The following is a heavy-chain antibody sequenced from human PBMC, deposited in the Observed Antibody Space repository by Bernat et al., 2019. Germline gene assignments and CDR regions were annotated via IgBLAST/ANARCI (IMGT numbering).Heavy chain of an antibody. D-gene: IGHD6-19*01. Sequence: QVQLVESGGGVVQPGRSLRLSCAASGFTFSSYGMHWVRQAPGKGLEWVAVICYDGSNKYYADSVKGRFTISRDNSKNTLYLQMNSLRAEDTAVYYCARDQIAVAVAPCYSESTLEYWGQGTLVTVSS. J-gene: IGHJ4*02. V-gene: IGHV3-33*01. CDR3: ARDQIAVAVAPCYSESTLEY. CDR2: ICYDGSNK. CDR1: GFTFSSYG.